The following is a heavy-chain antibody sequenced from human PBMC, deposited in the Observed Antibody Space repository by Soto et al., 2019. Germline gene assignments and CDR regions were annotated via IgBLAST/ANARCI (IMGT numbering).Heavy chain of an antibody. J-gene: IGHJ6*03. CDR2: IKQDGSEK. CDR3: ARDQSAIPDYYYYYMDV. Sequence: GGSLRLSCAASGFTFSSYWMSWVRQAPGKGLEWVANIKQDGSEKYYVDSVKGRFTISRDNAKNSLYLQMNSLRAEDTAVYYCARDQSAIPDYYYYYMDVWGKGTTVTVSS. V-gene: IGHV3-7*01. CDR1: GFTFSSYW. D-gene: IGHD2-21*01.